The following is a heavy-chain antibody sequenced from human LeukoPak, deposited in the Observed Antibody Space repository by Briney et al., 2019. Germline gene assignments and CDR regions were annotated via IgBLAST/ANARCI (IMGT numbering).Heavy chain of an antibody. V-gene: IGHV3-30*04. Sequence: GGSLRLSCAASGFTFSSYAMNWVRQAPGKGLEWVAVISYDGSNKYYADSVKGRFTISRDNSKNTLYLQMNSLRAEDTAVYYCAKAPGGWHYNYFDYWGQGTLVTVSS. D-gene: IGHD6-19*01. J-gene: IGHJ4*02. CDR3: AKAPGGWHYNYFDY. CDR1: GFTFSSYA. CDR2: ISYDGSNK.